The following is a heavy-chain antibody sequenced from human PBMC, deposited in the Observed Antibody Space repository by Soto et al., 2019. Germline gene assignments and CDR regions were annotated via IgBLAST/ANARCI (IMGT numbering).Heavy chain of an antibody. CDR1: GGTFTSYT. Sequence: QVQLVQAGVEVKMPGSSVKVSYTASGGTFTSYTFSWVRQVPGQGLEWMGRIIPILRMADFAQKFQGRVTINADESTSTVYMKLSSLRSEDTAVYYCATSYGSGSAHFDYWGQGTLVTVS. V-gene: IGHV1-69*02. D-gene: IGHD3-10*01. J-gene: IGHJ4*02. CDR3: ATSYGSGSAHFDY. CDR2: IIPILRMA.